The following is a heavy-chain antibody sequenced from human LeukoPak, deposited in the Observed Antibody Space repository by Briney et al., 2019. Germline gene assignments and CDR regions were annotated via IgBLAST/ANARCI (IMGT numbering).Heavy chain of an antibody. CDR2: ISGGGGII. J-gene: IGHJ6*04. V-gene: IGHV3-23*01. CDR1: GFTFSSYA. Sequence: GGSRRLSCAVSGFTFSSYAMSWVRQAPGKGLECVSIISGGGGIIYYADSVKGRFTISRDNSKNTVYLQMNSLRAEDTAVYYCAKVDVWGKGTTVTVSS. CDR3: AKVDV.